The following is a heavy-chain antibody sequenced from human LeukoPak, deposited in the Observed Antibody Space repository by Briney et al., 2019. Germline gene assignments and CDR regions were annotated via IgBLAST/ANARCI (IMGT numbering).Heavy chain of an antibody. J-gene: IGHJ4*02. V-gene: IGHV3-21*01. Sequence: TGRSLRLSCAASGFTFSSYSMNWVRQPPGKGLEWVSSISSSSSYIYYADSVKGRFTISRDNAKNSLYLQMNSLRAEDTAVYYCARHYYDSSGFDYWGQGTLVTVSS. CDR3: ARHYYDSSGFDY. CDR1: GFTFSSYS. CDR2: ISSSSSYI. D-gene: IGHD3-22*01.